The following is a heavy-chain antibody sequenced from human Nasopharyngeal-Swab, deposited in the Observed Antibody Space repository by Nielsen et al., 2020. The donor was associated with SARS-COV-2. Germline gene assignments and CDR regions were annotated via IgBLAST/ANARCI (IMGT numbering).Heavy chain of an antibody. CDR3: GKVVNQAAYDY. CDR2: IKEDGSQK. Sequence: GESLKISCAASGFTFNTYWMNWARQAPGMGLEWVANIKEDGSQKNYADSVKGRFTISRDNAKNSLYLQKNSLRVEDTAVYYCGKVVNQAAYDYSGQGTLVTVSS. J-gene: IGHJ4*02. D-gene: IGHD1-14*01. CDR1: GFTFNTYW. V-gene: IGHV3-7*03.